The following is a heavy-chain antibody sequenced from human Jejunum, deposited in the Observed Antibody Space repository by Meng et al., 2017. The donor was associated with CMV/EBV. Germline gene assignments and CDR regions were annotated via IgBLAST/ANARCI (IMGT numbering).Heavy chain of an antibody. J-gene: IGHJ6*02. Sequence: GFTFSSYGMHWVRQAPGKGLEWVAFIRYDGSNKYYEDSVKGRFTISRDNSKNTLFLQMNSLRPEDTAVYCCAKKGLDREYNYGVDVWGQGTTVTVSS. CDR1: GFTFSSYG. CDR3: AKKGLDREYNYGVDV. D-gene: IGHD3/OR15-3a*01. CDR2: IRYDGSNK. V-gene: IGHV3-30*02.